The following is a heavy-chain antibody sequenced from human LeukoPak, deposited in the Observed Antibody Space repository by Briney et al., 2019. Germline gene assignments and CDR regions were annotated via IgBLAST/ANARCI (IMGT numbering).Heavy chain of an antibody. V-gene: IGHV4-59*12. J-gene: IGHJ3*02. CDR2: VHYSGST. CDR3: AKSNGYGLVDI. D-gene: IGHD3-10*01. CDR1: GGSIGTYY. Sequence: SETLSLTCTVSGGSIGTYYWSWIRQPPGRGLEWIGYVHYSGSTRYSPSLKGRVTISVDTSKNQFSLKLNSVTAADTAVYYCAKSNGYGLVDIWGQGTMVTVSS.